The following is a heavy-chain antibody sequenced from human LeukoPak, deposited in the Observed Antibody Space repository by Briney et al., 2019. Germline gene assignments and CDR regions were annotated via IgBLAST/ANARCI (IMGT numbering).Heavy chain of an antibody. CDR1: GFTFSSYA. D-gene: IGHD6-19*01. J-gene: IGHJ4*02. CDR2: ISYDGSNK. V-gene: IGHV3-30-3*01. Sequence: GRSLRLSCAASGFTFSSYAMHWVRQAPGKGLEWVAVISYDGSNKYYADSVKGRFTTSRDNSKNTLYLQMNSLRAEDTAVYYCASAPGIAVSWGQGTLVTVSS. CDR3: ASAPGIAVS.